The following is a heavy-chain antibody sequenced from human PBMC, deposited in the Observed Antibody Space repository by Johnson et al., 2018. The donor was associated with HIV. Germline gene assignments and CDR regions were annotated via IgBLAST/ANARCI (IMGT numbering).Heavy chain of an antibody. CDR1: GFTFSSHD. CDR2: ISYDGSNQ. CDR3: TTEWEYYYGSGKLDAFDI. V-gene: IGHV3-30*03. Sequence: QMLLVESGGGVVQPGRSLRVSCGASGFTFSSHDMHWVRQAPGKGLEWVAVISYDGSNQYCADSVKGRFTISRDNSNKTVYLQLNSLKTEDTAVYYCTTEWEYYYGSGKLDAFDILGQGTMVTVSS. J-gene: IGHJ3*02. D-gene: IGHD3-10*01.